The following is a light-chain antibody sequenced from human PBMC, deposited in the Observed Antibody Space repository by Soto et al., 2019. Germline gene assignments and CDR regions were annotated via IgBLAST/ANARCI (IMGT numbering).Light chain of an antibody. CDR3: QQYSIYPYT. Sequence: DIQMTQSPSTLSASVGDRVTITCRASQTISNWLAWYQQEPGKAPKLLIYDASSLRSGVPSRFSGSGVATDFTLTISSLQPDDFATYYCQQYSIYPYTFGQGTKLDIK. CDR1: QTISNW. J-gene: IGKJ2*01. CDR2: DAS. V-gene: IGKV1-5*01.